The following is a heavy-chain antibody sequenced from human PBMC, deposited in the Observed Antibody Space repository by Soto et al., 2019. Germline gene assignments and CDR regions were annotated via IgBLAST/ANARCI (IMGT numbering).Heavy chain of an antibody. Sequence: EERLVESGGGSVQPGGSLRLSCAASRFTFSSYWMYWVRQAPGKGLVWVSRINSDGSSTRYADSVKDRFSISRDNSKSTLYLQMNTLRAEDTAVYYCARRREGYYYGLDVWGQGTTVTVSS. D-gene: IGHD1-26*01. CDR1: RFTFSSYW. CDR2: INSDGSST. CDR3: ARRREGYYYGLDV. J-gene: IGHJ6*02. V-gene: IGHV3-74*01.